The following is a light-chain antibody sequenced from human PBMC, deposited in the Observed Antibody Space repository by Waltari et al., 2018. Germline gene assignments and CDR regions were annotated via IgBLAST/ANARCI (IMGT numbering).Light chain of an antibody. Sequence: QSALTQPPSASGSPGQSVTISCTGTSSDVGDYVSWYQQHPGQAPKLMISEVTKRPSGVPDRFSGSKSGNTGSLTVSGLQAGAGAYYYCSSYAGSNNLVFGGGTKLTVL. CDR3: SSYAGSNNLV. CDR1: SSDVGDY. V-gene: IGLV2-8*01. J-gene: IGLJ2*01. CDR2: EVT.